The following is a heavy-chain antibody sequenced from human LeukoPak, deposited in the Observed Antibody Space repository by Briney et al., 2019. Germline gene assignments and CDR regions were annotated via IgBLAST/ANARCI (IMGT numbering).Heavy chain of an antibody. V-gene: IGHV3-20*04. CDR1: GFTFDDYG. Sequence: RSGGSLRLSCAASGFTFDDYGMSWVRQAPGKGLEWVSGIDWNGGSTGYAGSVKGRFTISRDNAKNSLYLQMNSLRAEDTALYYCARGVGYCSSTSCYYDYWGQGTLVTVSS. CDR2: IDWNGGST. D-gene: IGHD2-2*01. J-gene: IGHJ4*02. CDR3: ARGVGYCSSTSCYYDY.